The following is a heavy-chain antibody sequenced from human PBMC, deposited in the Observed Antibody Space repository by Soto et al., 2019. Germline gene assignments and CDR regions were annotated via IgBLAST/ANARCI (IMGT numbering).Heavy chain of an antibody. D-gene: IGHD6-13*01. CDR1: GYSFTSYW. V-gene: IGHV5-51*01. Sequence: GESLKISCKGSGYSFTSYWIGWVRQMPGKGLEWMGIIYPGDSDTRYSPSIQAQVTISAVKSISTAYLMWSSLKASDSAMYYGARLGAAAVHAYYYYYMDVWGKGTTVTVSS. J-gene: IGHJ6*03. CDR3: ARLGAAAVHAYYYYYMDV. CDR2: IYPGDSDT.